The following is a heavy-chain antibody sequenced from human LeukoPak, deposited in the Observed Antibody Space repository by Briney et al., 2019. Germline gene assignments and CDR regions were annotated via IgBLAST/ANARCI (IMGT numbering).Heavy chain of an antibody. CDR2: IYYSGST. Sequence: SETLSLTCTVSGYSISSGYYWGWIRQPPGKGLEWIGSIYYSGSTYYNPSLKSRVTISVDTSKNQFSLKLSSVTAADTAVYYCARAERWLHHNFDYWGQGTLVTVSS. CDR3: ARAERWLHHNFDY. J-gene: IGHJ4*02. D-gene: IGHD5-24*01. V-gene: IGHV4-38-2*02. CDR1: GYSISSGYY.